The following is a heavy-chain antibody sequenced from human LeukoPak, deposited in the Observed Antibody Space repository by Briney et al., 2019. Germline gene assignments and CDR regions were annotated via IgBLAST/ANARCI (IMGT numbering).Heavy chain of an antibody. D-gene: IGHD2-2*01. CDR2: INPNSGDT. CDR3: AREVVVVPAAMADYYYYYYMDV. V-gene: IGHV1-2*02. J-gene: IGHJ6*03. CDR1: GYAFTGYY. Sequence: GASVKVSCKASGYAFTGYYMHWVRQAPGQGLEWMGWINPNSGDTHYAQKFQGRVTMTRDTSISTAYMELSRLRSEDTAVYYCAREVVVVPAAMADYYYYYYMDVWGKGTTVTVSS.